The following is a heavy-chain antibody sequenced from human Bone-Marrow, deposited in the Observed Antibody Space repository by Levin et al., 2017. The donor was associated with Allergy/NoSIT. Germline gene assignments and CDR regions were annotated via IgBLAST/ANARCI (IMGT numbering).Heavy chain of an antibody. CDR1: GFTFSYYG. V-gene: IGHV3-30*03. CDR3: ARHYGSGSLDY. D-gene: IGHD3-10*01. CDR2: ILYDGSKK. J-gene: IGHJ4*02. Sequence: GESLKISCGVSGFTFSYYGMHWVRQAPGKGLEWVAMILYDGSKKYYADSVKGRFTISRDDSKNTLYLQMNSLRAEDTAVYYCARHYGSGSLDYWGQGTLVTVSS.